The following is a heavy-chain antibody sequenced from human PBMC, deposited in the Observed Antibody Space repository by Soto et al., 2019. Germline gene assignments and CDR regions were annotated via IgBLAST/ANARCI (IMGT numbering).Heavy chain of an antibody. CDR3: ARVEPGYSSSWYIDNWFDP. CDR1: GGSISSSSYY. V-gene: IGHV4-39*07. J-gene: IGHJ5*02. Sequence: PSEILSLTCTVSGGSISSSSYYWGWIRQPPGKGLEWIGSIYYSGSTYYNPSLKSRVTISVDTSKNQFSLKLSSVTAADTAVYYCARVEPGYSSSWYIDNWFDPWGQGTLVNVSS. D-gene: IGHD6-13*01. CDR2: IYYSGST.